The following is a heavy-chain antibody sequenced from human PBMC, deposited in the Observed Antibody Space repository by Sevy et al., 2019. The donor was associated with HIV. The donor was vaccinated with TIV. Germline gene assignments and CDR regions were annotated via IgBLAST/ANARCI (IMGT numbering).Heavy chain of an antibody. V-gene: IGHV3-21*06. CDR3: ARDLCTGGVCPRWGYYYYGMDV. D-gene: IGHD2-8*02. CDR2: VSSSSTYI. Sequence: GGSLRLSCAASGFSFSTYAMNWVRQAPGKGLEWVSSVSSSSTYIYYADSVKGRFTISRDNAKNSMYLQMNSLRAEDTAVYYRARDLCTGGVCPRWGYYYYGMDVWGQGTTVTVSS. CDR1: GFSFSTYA. J-gene: IGHJ6*02.